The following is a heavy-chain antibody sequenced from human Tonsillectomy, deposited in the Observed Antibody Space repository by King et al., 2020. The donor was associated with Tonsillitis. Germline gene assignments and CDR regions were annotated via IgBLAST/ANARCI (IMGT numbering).Heavy chain of an antibody. CDR2: INNVGSHI. V-gene: IGHV3-21*01. D-gene: IGHD2-15*01. CDR3: ARPYCSGDRCYQRNDAFDL. Sequence: VQLVESGGGLVKPGGSLRLSCTASGFTFSTYAMTWVRQAPGKGLEWSCSINNVGSHIYYADSVRGRFPISRDNAKKSLFLQMNSLRAEDAAVYSCARPYCSGDRCYQRNDAFDLWGLGTLVTVSS. J-gene: IGHJ3*01. CDR1: GFTFSTYA.